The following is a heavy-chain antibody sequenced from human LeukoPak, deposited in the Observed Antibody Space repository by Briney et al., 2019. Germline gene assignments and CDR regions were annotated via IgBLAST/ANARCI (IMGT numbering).Heavy chain of an antibody. D-gene: IGHD1-1*01. CDR3: ARGPRVATGYYSDY. J-gene: IGHJ4*02. CDR2: INTSGST. V-gene: IGHV4-4*07. CDR1: GGSISGYS. Sequence: SETLSLTCTVSGGSISGYSWSWIRQPAGKGLEWIGRINTSGSTNYNPSLKSRVTMSGDTSKNQFSLNLSSVTAADTAVYYCARGPRVATGYYSDYWGQGTLVTVSS.